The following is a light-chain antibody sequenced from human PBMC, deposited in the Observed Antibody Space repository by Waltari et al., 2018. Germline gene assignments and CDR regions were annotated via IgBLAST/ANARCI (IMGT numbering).Light chain of an antibody. CDR2: EVT. CDR1: STDPDDYNF. Sequence: QSALTQPPSASGSPGHSVTISCPGTSTDPDDYNFVAWYQQQPGKAPQLIIHEVTKRATGVPDRFSGSRSATTASLTVSGLQYEDEGDYYCSSYGGSSTLVFGGGTKLTVL. V-gene: IGLV2-8*01. CDR3: SSYGGSSTLV. J-gene: IGLJ2*01.